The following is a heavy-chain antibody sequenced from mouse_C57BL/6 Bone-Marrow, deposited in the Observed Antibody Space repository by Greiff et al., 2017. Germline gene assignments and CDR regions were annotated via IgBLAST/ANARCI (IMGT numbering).Heavy chain of an antibody. V-gene: IGHV1-55*01. D-gene: IGHD2-2*01. J-gene: IGHJ3*01. CDR3: ARGLTPAWFAY. CDR1: GYTFTSYW. Sequence: QVQLQQSGAELARPGASVKLSCKASGYTFTSYWLTWVKQRPGQGLEWIGDIYPGSGSTNYNEKFKSKATLTVDTSSSTAYMQLSSLTSEDSAVYYCARGLTPAWFAYWGQVTLVTVSA. CDR2: IYPGSGST.